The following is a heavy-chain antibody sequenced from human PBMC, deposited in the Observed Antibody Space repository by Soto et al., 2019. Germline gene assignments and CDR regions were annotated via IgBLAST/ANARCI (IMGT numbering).Heavy chain of an antibody. D-gene: IGHD3-22*01. CDR1: GYTFTDYG. J-gene: IGHJ6*02. CDR3: ARDREYYFDSSGNYYYRSGVHG. CDR2: ISGYNGNT. V-gene: IGHV1-18*04. Sequence: QVQLVESGAEVKKPGASVKVSCKASGYTFTDYGISWVRQAPGQGLEWMGWISGYNGNTKYAQKFQGRVTMTTDTPTTTAYMELRSLRSDDTAVYSFARDREYYFDSSGNYYYRSGVHGWGQGTTVTVS.